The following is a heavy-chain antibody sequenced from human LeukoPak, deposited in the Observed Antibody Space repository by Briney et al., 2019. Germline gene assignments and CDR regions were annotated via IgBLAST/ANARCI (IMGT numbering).Heavy chain of an antibody. J-gene: IGHJ2*01. D-gene: IGHD3-10*01. CDR1: GFTFSNYG. V-gene: IGHV3-33*01. CDR3: ARGKAGDDTNWFSDL. Sequence: GGSLRLSCAPSGFTFSNYGMHWVRQAPGKGLEWVAVIWYDGSNKYYADSVKGRFTISRDNSKNTLYLQMNSLRAEDTAVYYCARGKAGDDTNWFSDLWGRGTLVTVSS. CDR2: IWYDGSNK.